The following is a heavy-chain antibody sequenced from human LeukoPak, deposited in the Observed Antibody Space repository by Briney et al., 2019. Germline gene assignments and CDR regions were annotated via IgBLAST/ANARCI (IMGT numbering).Heavy chain of an antibody. Sequence: ASVKVSCKASGYTFTSYGISWVRQAPGQGLEWMGWINAGNGNTKYSQEFQGRVTITRDTSASTAYMELSSLRSEDMAVYYCAREAYDAFDIWGQGTMVTVSS. V-gene: IGHV1-3*03. CDR2: INAGNGNT. D-gene: IGHD2-21*01. J-gene: IGHJ3*02. CDR1: GYTFTSYG. CDR3: AREAYDAFDI.